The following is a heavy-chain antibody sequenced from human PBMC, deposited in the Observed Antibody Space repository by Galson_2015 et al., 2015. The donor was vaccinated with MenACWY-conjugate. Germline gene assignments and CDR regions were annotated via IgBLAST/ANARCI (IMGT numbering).Heavy chain of an antibody. J-gene: IGHJ4*02. V-gene: IGHV1-46*01. CDR1: GYTFGSYH. D-gene: IGHD2-2*01. CDR2: INPSGGGT. Sequence: SVKVSCKASGYTFGSYHMHWVRQAPGQGLEWMGIINPSGGGTSSAQKFQGRVTMTRDTSTSTVYMELSSLRSEDTAVYYCARVGYCSSPTCYLAFFDYWGQGTLVTVSS. CDR3: ARVGYCSSPTCYLAFFDY.